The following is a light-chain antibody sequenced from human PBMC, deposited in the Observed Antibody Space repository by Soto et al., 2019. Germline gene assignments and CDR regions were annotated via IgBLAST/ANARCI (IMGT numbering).Light chain of an antibody. CDR3: QHYGSAPT. CDR1: QRVTSNY. V-gene: IGKV3-20*01. CDR2: GAS. Sequence: EMGLTQSPDTLSLSPGERAALSCRASQRVTSNYLAWYQKKPDQAPRLLIYGASIRANGITDRFSGSGSGTDFRLTISRLEPEDIAVYYCQHYGSAPTFGGGTKVEIK. J-gene: IGKJ4*01.